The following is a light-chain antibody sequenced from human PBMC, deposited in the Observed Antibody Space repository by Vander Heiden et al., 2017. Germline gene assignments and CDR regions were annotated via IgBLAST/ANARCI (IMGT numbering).Light chain of an antibody. V-gene: IGLV2-23*02. CDR1: SGDGESNNL. Sequence: QSALTQPASVAGSPGQASTISCTGTSGDGESNNLVSWYQQQPGKAPKIMIYEVSKRPSGVPNRFSGSKSGNTASLTISGLQAEDEADYYCCAYAGSSTFGRVFGTGTKVTVL. CDR2: EVS. CDR3: CAYAGSSTFGRV. J-gene: IGLJ1*01.